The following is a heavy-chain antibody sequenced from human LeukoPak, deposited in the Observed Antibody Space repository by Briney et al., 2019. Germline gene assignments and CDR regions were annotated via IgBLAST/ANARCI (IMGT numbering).Heavy chain of an antibody. CDR2: ISYDGSNK. Sequence: PGRSLRLSCAASGFTFRSYGMHWVRQAPGKGLEWVAVISYDGSNKYYADSVKGRFTISRDNSKNTLYLQMNSLRAEDTAVYYCAKEQRQQWLVPLDYWGQGTLVTVSS. J-gene: IGHJ4*02. CDR1: GFTFRSYG. V-gene: IGHV3-30*18. CDR3: AKEQRQQWLVPLDY. D-gene: IGHD6-19*01.